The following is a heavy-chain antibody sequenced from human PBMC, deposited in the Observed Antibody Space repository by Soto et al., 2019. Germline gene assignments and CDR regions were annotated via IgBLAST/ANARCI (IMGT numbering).Heavy chain of an antibody. V-gene: IGHV4-59*02. CDR3: AKGRAAGTDY. J-gene: IGHJ4*02. CDR1: GDSVTSHY. D-gene: IGHD6-19*01. CDR2: MHYTGFS. Sequence: SETLSLTCSFSGDSVTSHYLTWIRQSPEKGLEWIGYMHYTGFSHYNPSLKSRLTISVDRSKNQFTLQMNSLRAEDTAVYYCAKGRAAGTDYWGQGTLVTVSS.